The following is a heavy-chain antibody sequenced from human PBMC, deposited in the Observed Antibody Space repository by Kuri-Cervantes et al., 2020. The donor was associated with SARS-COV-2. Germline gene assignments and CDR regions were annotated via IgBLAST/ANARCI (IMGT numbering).Heavy chain of an antibody. V-gene: IGHV4-59*08. J-gene: IGHJ4*02. Sequence: SETLSLTCTVSGGSISSYYWSWIRQPPGKGLEWIGYIYYSGSTNYNPSLKSRVTMSVDTSKNLFSLKVNSVTAADTAVYFCARGFDLLTGSRALDYWGQGTLVTVSS. CDR3: ARGFDLLTGSRALDY. CDR1: GGSISSYY. D-gene: IGHD3-9*01. CDR2: IYYSGST.